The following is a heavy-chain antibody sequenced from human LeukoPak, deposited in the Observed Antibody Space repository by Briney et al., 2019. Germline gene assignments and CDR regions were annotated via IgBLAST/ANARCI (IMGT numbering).Heavy chain of an antibody. V-gene: IGHV3-33*06. D-gene: IGHD1-26*01. CDR2: IWYDGSNK. CDR3: AKAQKWELLADY. CDR1: GFTFSSYG. J-gene: IGHJ4*02. Sequence: GRSLRLSCAASGFTFSSYGMHWVRQAPGKGLEWVAVIWYDGSNKYYADSVKGRFTISRDNSKNTLYLQMNSLRAEDTAVYYCAKAQKWELLADYWGQGTLVTVSS.